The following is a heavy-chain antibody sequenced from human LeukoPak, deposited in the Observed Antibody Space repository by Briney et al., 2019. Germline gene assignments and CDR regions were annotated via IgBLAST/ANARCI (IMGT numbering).Heavy chain of an antibody. CDR3: ARDYSSGWYYYYYYMDV. CDR1: GFTFSSYW. V-gene: IGHV3-7*01. CDR2: IKQDGSEK. Sequence: PGGSLRLSCAASGFTFSSYWMSWVRQAPGKGLEWVANIKQDGSEKYYVDSVKGRFTISRDNAKSSLYLQMNSLRAEDTAVYYCARDYSSGWYYYYYYMDVWGKGTTVTVSS. J-gene: IGHJ6*03. D-gene: IGHD6-19*01.